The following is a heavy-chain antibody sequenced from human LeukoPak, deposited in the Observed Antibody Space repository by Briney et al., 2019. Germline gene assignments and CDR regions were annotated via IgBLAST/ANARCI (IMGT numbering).Heavy chain of an antibody. CDR1: GGSISSSSYY. Sequence: SETLSLTCTVSGGSISSSSYYWGWIRQPPGKGLEWIGYVYYSGSSNDNPSLKSRVTISVDMANNQFSLELRSVTAADTAVYYCARGPRSELGHYTGLDYWGQGTLVTVSS. D-gene: IGHD3-3*01. J-gene: IGHJ4*02. CDR3: ARGPRSELGHYTGLDY. V-gene: IGHV4-61*05. CDR2: VYYSGSS.